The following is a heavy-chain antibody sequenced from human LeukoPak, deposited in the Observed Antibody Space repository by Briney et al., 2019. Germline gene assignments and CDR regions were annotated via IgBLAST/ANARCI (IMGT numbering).Heavy chain of an antibody. J-gene: IGHJ4*02. V-gene: IGHV4-39*07. CDR1: GGSISSSSYY. Sequence: SETLSLTCTVSGGSISSSSYYWGWIRQPPGKGLEWIGSIYYSGSTYYNPSLKSRVTISVDTSKNQFSLKLSSVTAADTAVYYCARAERWLQSGYFDYWGQGTLVTVSS. CDR3: ARAERWLQSGYFDY. CDR2: IYYSGST. D-gene: IGHD5-24*01.